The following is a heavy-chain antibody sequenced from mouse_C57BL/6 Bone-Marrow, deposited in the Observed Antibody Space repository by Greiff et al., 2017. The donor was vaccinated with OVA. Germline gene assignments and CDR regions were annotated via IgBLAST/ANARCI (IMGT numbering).Heavy chain of an antibody. V-gene: IGHV7-1*01. Sequence: EVQVVESGGGLVQPGRSLRLSCATSGFTFSDFYMEWVRQAPGKGLEWIAASRNKANDYKTEYSASVKGRFIVSRDTSPSILYLKMNALRAEATAIDYCAGASYYQGAMDYWGQGTSVTVSS. J-gene: IGHJ4*01. CDR2: SRNKANDYKT. CDR1: GFTFSDFY. CDR3: AGASYYQGAMDY. D-gene: IGHD1-1*01.